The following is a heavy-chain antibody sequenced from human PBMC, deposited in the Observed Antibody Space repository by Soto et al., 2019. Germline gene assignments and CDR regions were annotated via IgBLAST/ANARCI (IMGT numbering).Heavy chain of an antibody. CDR1: GFTFSSYS. J-gene: IGHJ2*01. CDR3: ARGRAAADWYFDL. D-gene: IGHD6-13*01. CDR2: ISSSSSTI. Sequence: GGSLRLSCAACGFTFSSYSMNWVRQAPGKGLEWVSYISSSSSTIYYADSVKGRFTISRDNAKNSLYLQMNSLRAEDTAVYYCARGRAAADWYFDLWGRGTLVTVSS. V-gene: IGHV3-48*01.